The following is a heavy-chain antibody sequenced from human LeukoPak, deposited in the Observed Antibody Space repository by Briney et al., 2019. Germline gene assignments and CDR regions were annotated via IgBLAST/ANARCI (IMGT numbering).Heavy chain of an antibody. J-gene: IGHJ4*02. CDR2: INASGGST. Sequence: PGGSLRLSCAASGFTFSIYAMSWVRQAPGKGLEWVSAINASGGSTYYTDSVKGRFTISRDNSKNTLFLQMNSLRAEDTAVYYCAKEGAGIAARPSAVYFDYWGQGTLVTVSS. CDR1: GFTFSIYA. D-gene: IGHD6-6*01. V-gene: IGHV3-23*01. CDR3: AKEGAGIAARPSAVYFDY.